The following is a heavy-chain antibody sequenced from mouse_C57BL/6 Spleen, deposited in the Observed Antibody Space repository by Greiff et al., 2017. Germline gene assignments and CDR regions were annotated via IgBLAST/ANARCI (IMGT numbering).Heavy chain of an antibody. V-gene: IGHV8-12*01. CDR2: IYWDDDK. Sequence: QVTLKECGPGILQSSQTLSLTCSFSGFSLSTSGMGVSWIRQPSGKGLEWLAHIYWDDDKRYNPSLKSRLTISKDTSRNQVFLKITSVDTADTATYYCARILYDGFTGYAMDYWGQGTSVTVSS. D-gene: IGHD2-3*01. J-gene: IGHJ4*01. CDR1: GFSLSTSGMG. CDR3: ARILYDGFTGYAMDY.